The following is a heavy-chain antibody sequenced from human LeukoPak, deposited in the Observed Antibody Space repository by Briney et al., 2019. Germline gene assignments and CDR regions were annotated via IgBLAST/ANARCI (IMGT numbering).Heavy chain of an antibody. CDR3: ATTGTDIMSAGFDY. D-gene: IGHD4-17*01. V-gene: IGHV1-69*01. CDR1: GGTFSSYA. J-gene: IGHJ4*02. CDR2: IIPIFGTA. Sequence: ASVKVSCKASGGTFSSYAISWVRQAPGQGLEWMGGIIPIFGTANYAQKFQGRVTITADESTSTAYMELSSLRSEDTAVYYCATTGTDIMSAGFDYWGQGTLVTVSS.